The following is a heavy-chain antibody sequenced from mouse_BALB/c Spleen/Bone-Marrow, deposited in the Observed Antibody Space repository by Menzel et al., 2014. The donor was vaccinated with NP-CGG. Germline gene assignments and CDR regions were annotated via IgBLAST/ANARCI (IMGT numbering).Heavy chain of an antibody. CDR2: IWAGGST. CDR3: ARDRYYYGSPYWYFDV. D-gene: IGHD1-1*01. CDR1: GFSLASFG. Sequence: QVQLPQSGPGLVAPSQSLSITCTVSGFSLASFGVHWVRQPPGKGLEWLGVIWAGGSTNYYSALMSRLSISKDNSKSQVFLKMNSLQTDDTAMYYCARDRYYYGSPYWYFDVWGAGTTVTVSS. J-gene: IGHJ1*01. V-gene: IGHV2-9*02.